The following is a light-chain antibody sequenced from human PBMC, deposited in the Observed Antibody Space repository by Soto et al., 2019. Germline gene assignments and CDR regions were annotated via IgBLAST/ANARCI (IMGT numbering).Light chain of an antibody. J-gene: IGKJ3*01. CDR2: GAY. CDR1: QGITYY. V-gene: IGKV1-16*01. CDR3: HQYDSYPRT. Sequence: DIQMTQSPSSLSASVGDRVTITCRASQGITYYLAWLQQKPGNDPKSLIYGAYSLQSGVPSRFNGSGVGTEFSLTISSLQPEDIAPYYCHQYDSYPRTFGPGTKVEIK.